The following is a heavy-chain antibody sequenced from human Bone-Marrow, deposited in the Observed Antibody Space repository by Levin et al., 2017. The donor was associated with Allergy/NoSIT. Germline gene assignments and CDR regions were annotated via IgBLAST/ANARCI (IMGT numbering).Heavy chain of an antibody. J-gene: IGHJ4*02. V-gene: IGHV3-33*01. CDR1: GFTFSTYG. CDR2: VWFDGSNK. Sequence: GGSLRLSCAASGFTFSTYGMHWVRQAPGKGLEWVAVVWFDGSNKYYADPVKGRFTISRDNSKNMLYLQMNSLRAEDTAVYYCVRDVWDTSGWYYFDYWGQGTLVTVSS. D-gene: IGHD6-19*01. CDR3: VRDVWDTSGWYYFDY.